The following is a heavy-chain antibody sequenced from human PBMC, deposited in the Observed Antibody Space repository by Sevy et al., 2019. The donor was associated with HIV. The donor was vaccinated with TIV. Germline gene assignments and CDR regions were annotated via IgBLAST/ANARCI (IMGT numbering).Heavy chain of an antibody. CDR2: IYTSGST. Sequence: SETLSLTCTVSGGSISSYYWSWIWQPAGKGLEWIGRIYTSGSTNYNPSLKSRVTMSVDTSKNQFSLKLSSVTAADTAVYYCARGVVVVPAAIYYFDYWGQGTLVTVSS. D-gene: IGHD2-2*01. CDR1: GGSISSYY. J-gene: IGHJ4*02. V-gene: IGHV4-4*07. CDR3: ARGVVVVPAAIYYFDY.